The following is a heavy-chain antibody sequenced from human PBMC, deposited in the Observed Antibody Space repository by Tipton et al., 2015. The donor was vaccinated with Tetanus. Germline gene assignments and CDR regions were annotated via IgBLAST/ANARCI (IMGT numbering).Heavy chain of an antibody. V-gene: IGHV4-59*01. Sequence: TLSLTCTVSGGSLRSYYWSWIRQSPGKGLEWLGYIYFSGHTKYKPPLQSRVTFSVDTSQNQVFLQLTSETAADTAVYYCARHSGWYNFFTGVDAWGQGTAVTVSS. CDR2: IYFSGHT. J-gene: IGHJ6*02. D-gene: IGHD6-19*01. CDR1: GGSLRSYY. CDR3: ARHSGWYNFFTGVDA.